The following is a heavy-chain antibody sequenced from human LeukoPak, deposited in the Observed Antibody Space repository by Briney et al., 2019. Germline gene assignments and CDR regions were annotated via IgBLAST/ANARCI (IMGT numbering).Heavy chain of an antibody. CDR1: GGSISSGGYY. J-gene: IGHJ4*02. V-gene: IGHV4-31*03. Sequence: PSETLSLTCTVSGGSISSGGYYWSWIRQHPGKGLEWIGYIYFSGSTYYNPSLESRVTISVDTSKNQFSLKLSSVTAADTAVYYCARLSGGWYGGFDYWGQGTLVTVSS. CDR2: IYFSGST. CDR3: ARLSGGWYGGFDY. D-gene: IGHD6-19*01.